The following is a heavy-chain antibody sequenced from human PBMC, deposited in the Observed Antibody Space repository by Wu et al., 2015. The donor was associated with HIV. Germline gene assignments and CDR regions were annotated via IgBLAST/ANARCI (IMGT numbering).Heavy chain of an antibody. CDR3: AKDRVTDTQYYFDY. D-gene: IGHD2-21*02. CDR1: GYTFITYY. V-gene: IGHV1-46*01. CDR2: INPRGGHT. Sequence: QVQLVQSGAEVKKPGASVKVSCQASGYTFITYYMHWVRQAPGQGLEWMGIINPRGGHTSYAQKLQDRVTMTRDTSTSTVYMELSSLRSEDTAVYYCAKDRVTDTQYYFDYWGQGTLVTVSS. J-gene: IGHJ4*02.